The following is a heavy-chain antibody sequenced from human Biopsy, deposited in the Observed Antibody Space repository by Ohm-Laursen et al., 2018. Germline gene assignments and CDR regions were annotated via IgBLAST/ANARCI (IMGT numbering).Heavy chain of an antibody. CDR1: GESFNGYY. V-gene: IGHV4-34*01. CDR3: ARATNSTGWPYYYFYGMDV. D-gene: IGHD2/OR15-2a*01. Sequence: SETLSLTCAVHGESFNGYYWSWIRQTPGKGLEWIGEINHSGRTNYNPSLKSRVTISVDTSKNQFSLKVRSVTAADTAVYYCARATNSTGWPYYYFYGMDVWGQGTTVTVSS. CDR2: INHSGRT. J-gene: IGHJ6*02.